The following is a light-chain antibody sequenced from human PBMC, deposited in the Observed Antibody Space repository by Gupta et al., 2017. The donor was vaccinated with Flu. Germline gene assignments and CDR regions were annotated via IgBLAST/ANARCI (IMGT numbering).Light chain of an antibody. Sequence: QSALSQPRSLSRSPGQSVTNSCTGSSGDVGAYTYVSWYQQHTGQAPRLILYDVNKRPSGVPDRFSASKSGITASLTISVLQAEDEADYHCSSYAGCNTWVFGGGTKLTVL. CDR2: DVN. CDR3: SSYAGCNTWV. V-gene: IGLV2-11*01. J-gene: IGLJ3*02. CDR1: SGDVGAYTY.